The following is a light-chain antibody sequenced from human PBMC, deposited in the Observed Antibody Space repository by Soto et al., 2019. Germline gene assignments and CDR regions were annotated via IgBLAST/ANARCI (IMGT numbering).Light chain of an antibody. Sequence: IVLPQSPATLSLSPGERATLSCRASQSVNSYLAWYQQKPGQAPTLLIYGASTRATGIPARFSGSGSGTEFTLTISSLQSEDFAVYYCQHYNNWPPITFGQGTRLEIK. CDR1: QSVNSY. V-gene: IGKV3-15*01. CDR3: QHYNNWPPIT. J-gene: IGKJ5*01. CDR2: GAS.